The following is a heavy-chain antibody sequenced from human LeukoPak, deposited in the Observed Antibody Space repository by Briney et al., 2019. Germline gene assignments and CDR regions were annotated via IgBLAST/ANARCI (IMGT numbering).Heavy chain of an antibody. Sequence: GASVKVSCKASGYTFTGYYMHWVRQAPGQGLEWMGWINPNSGGTNHAQKFQGRVTMTRDTSISTAYMELSRLRSDDTAVYYCARGGKRTSSPRANFDYWGQGTLVTVSS. CDR1: GYTFTGYY. V-gene: IGHV1-2*02. D-gene: IGHD6-13*01. CDR3: ARGGKRTSSPRANFDY. CDR2: INPNSGGT. J-gene: IGHJ4*02.